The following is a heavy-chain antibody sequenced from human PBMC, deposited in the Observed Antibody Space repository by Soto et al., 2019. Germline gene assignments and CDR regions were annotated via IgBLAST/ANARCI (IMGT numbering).Heavy chain of an antibody. CDR3: ARAGGLHTVGAFDN. J-gene: IGHJ3*02. CDR2: IYHSGST. Sequence: PSETLSLTCAVSGGSISSGGYSWSWIRQPPGKGLEWIGYIYHSGSTYYNPSLKSRVTISVDRSKNQFSLKLSSVTAADMPVYYCARAGGLHTVGAFDNWGQETMVTVSS. CDR1: GGSISSGGYS. D-gene: IGHD1-26*01. V-gene: IGHV4-30-2*01.